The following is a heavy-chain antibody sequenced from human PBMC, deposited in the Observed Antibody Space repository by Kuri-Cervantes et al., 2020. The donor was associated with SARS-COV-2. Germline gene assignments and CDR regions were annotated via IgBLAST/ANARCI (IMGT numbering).Heavy chain of an antibody. CDR2: INHSGST. J-gene: IGHJ6*03. V-gene: IGHV4-34*01. CDR1: GFTFDNYC. CDR3: ARGREGVVPATILGLGYFLYFSMDV. Sequence: GSLRLSCAASGFTFDNYCMGWVRQSPGKGLEWIGKINHSGSTNYNPSLSSRVTISVDMSKNQFSLRLGSVTAADTAMYYCARGREGVVPATILGLGYFLYFSMDVWGKGTSVTVSS. D-gene: IGHD2-2*01.